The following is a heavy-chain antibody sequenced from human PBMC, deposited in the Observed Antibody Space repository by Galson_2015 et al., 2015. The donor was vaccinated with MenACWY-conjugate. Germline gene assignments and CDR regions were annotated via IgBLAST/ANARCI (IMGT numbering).Heavy chain of an antibody. CDR3: ARGTSSGYSLDY. Sequence: SVKVSCKASGYTFTSYGISWVRQAPGQGLEWMGWISAYNGNTDYAQKFQGRVTMTTDTSTSTAYMELRSLRSDDTAMYYCARGTSSGYSLDYWGQGTLVTASS. CDR1: GYTFTSYG. V-gene: IGHV1-18*01. CDR2: ISAYNGNT. D-gene: IGHD3-22*01. J-gene: IGHJ4*02.